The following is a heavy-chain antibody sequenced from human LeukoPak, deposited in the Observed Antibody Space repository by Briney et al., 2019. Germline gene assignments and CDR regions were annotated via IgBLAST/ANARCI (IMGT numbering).Heavy chain of an antibody. D-gene: IGHD3-22*01. CDR2: MNPNSGKT. J-gene: IGHJ6*02. CDR3: ARDYFETSGSVYHFYGLDV. V-gene: IGHV1-8*02. CDR1: GYTFTTSD. Sequence: ASVKVSCKASGYTFTTSDINWVRQATGQWLEWMGWMNPNSGKTGYAQSFQGRVTMTRDTSTDTAYMELNSLRSEDTAVYYCARDYFETSGSVYHFYGLDVWGLGTTVTVSS.